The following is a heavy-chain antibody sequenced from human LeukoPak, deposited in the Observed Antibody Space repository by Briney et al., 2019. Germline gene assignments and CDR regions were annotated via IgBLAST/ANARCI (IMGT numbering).Heavy chain of an antibody. CDR2: ISSSSSYI. V-gene: IGHV3-21*01. J-gene: IGHJ4*02. CDR1: GFTFSSYS. Sequence: GGSLRLSCAASGFTFSSYSMNWVRQAPGKGLEWVSSISSSSSYIYYADSVRGRFTISRDNAKNSLYLQMNGLRAEDTAVYYCARSQTSYSPFDYWGQGTLVTVSS. CDR3: ARSQTSYSPFDY. D-gene: IGHD1-26*01.